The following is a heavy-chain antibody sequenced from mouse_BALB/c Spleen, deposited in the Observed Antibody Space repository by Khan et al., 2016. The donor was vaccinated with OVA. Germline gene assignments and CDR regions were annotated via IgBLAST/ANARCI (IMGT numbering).Heavy chain of an antibody. Sequence: LKESGSELVRPGASVTLSCTASGYTFTSYWMHWVKQRPGQGLEWIGDIYRGSGSTNYDETFKSQATLTVDTSSNTAYLQLSSLTSEDSAVYYSTRGRYWFAYWGQGTLVTVSA. CDR3: TRGRYWFAY. J-gene: IGHJ3*01. CDR2: IYRGSGST. D-gene: IGHD2-14*01. V-gene: IGHV1S22*01. CDR1: GYTFTSYW.